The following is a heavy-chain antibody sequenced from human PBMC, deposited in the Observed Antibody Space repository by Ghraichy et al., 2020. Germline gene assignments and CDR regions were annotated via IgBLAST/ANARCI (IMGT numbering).Heavy chain of an antibody. Sequence: GGSLRLSCAASGFTLGGYGMSWVRQAPGKGLEWVSGINWSGGTGYADYARGRFIVSRDNAKNNLYLQRNSLIAEETALYYCARDGAGTTCEFWGEGTLVTVSS. CDR2: INWSGGT. V-gene: IGHV3-20*04. J-gene: IGHJ1*01. CDR3: ARDGAGTTCEF. D-gene: IGHD1-7*01. CDR1: GFTLGGYG.